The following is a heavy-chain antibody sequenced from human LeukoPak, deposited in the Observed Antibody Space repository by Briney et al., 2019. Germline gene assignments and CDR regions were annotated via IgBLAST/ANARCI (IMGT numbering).Heavy chain of an antibody. CDR1: GYTFTSYY. CDR3: ARGHKSPGGAFDI. J-gene: IGHJ3*02. CDR2: INPTGGST. V-gene: IGHV1-46*01. D-gene: IGHD1-14*01. Sequence: ASVKVSCKASGYTFTSYYMHWVRQAPGQGLEWMGLINPTGGSTGYAQKFQGRVTMTRDMSTSTVYMELSSLRSEDTAVYYCARGHKSPGGAFDIWGQGTMVTVSS.